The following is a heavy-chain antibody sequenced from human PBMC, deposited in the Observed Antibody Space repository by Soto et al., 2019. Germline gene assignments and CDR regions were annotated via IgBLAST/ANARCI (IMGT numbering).Heavy chain of an antibody. CDR2: INPNSGGT. CDR1: GYTFTGYD. D-gene: IGHD3-22*01. V-gene: IGHV1-2*02. CDR3: ARALYYYDSSGPKSDAFDI. Sequence: GASVKVACKGSGYTFTGYDMHWVRQAPGQGLEWIGWINPNSGGTNYAQKFQGRVTMTRDTSISTAYMELSRLRSDDTAVYYCARALYYYDSSGPKSDAFDIWGQGTMVTVSS. J-gene: IGHJ3*02.